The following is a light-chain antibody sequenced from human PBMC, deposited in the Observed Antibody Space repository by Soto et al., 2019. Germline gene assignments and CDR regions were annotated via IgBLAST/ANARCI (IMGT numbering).Light chain of an antibody. V-gene: IGKV3-15*01. Sequence: EIVVTQSPATLSVSPGERATLSCRASQSVGNNFACYQQKPGQAPRLLIFATSTRATGVPARCSGSGSGTEFTLTISSLQSEDFAVYYRQQYSDWPLTFGGGTKVEI. CDR2: ATS. J-gene: IGKJ4*01. CDR1: QSVGNN. CDR3: QQYSDWPLT.